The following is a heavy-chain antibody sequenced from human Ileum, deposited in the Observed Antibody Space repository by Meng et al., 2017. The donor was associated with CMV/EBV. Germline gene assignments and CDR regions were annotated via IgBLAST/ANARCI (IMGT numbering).Heavy chain of an antibody. J-gene: IGHJ5*02. CDR3: AREGLDDSDYSGSGFDP. D-gene: IGHD3-22*01. CDR1: SITSGSFY. V-gene: IGHV4-39*07. CDR2: IYYSGGT. Sequence: SITSGSFYWGWIRQPPGKGLEWIGSIYYSGGTYYNPSLKSRVTISIDTSKNQFSLKLKSVTAADTAVYYCAREGLDDSDYSGSGFDPWGQGTLVTVSS.